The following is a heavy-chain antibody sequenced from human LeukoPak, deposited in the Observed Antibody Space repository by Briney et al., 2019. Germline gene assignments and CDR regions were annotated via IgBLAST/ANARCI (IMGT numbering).Heavy chain of an antibody. V-gene: IGHV3-23*01. J-gene: IGHJ4*02. CDR1: GFTFSSYA. D-gene: IGHD6-13*01. CDR2: ISGSGGST. CDR3: AKAKPYSSSWYWDY. Sequence: GGSLRLSCAASGFTFSSYAMSWVRQAPGKGLEWVSAISGSGGSTYYADSVKGRFTISRDNSKNTMYLQMNSLRAEDTAVYYCAKAKPYSSSWYWDYWGQGTLVTVSS.